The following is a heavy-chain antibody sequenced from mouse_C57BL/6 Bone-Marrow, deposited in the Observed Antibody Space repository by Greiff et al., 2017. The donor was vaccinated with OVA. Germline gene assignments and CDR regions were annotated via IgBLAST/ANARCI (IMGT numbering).Heavy chain of an antibody. CDR2: IYPGNSDT. CDR3: HYYGSSYWYFDV. J-gene: IGHJ1*03. Sequence: EVQVVESGTVLARPGASVKMSCKTSGYTFTSYWMHWVKQRPGQGLEWIGAIYPGNSDTSYNQKFKGKAKLTAVTSASTAYMELSSRTNEDSAVDYCHYYGSSYWYFDVWGTGTTVTVSA. V-gene: IGHV1-5*01. D-gene: IGHD1-1*01. CDR1: GYTFTSYW.